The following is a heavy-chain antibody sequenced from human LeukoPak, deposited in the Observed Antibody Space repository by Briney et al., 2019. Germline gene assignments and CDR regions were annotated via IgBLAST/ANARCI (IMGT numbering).Heavy chain of an antibody. D-gene: IGHD5-12*01. V-gene: IGHV3-23*01. CDR3: AKGDMPIVARALDY. CDR1: GFTFSDYA. CDR2: LSGSGGST. J-gene: IGHJ4*02. Sequence: GGSLRLSCAASGFTFSDYAMNWVRQAPGKGLEWVSALSGSGGSTYYADSVQGRFTISRNNYENTLYLQMSRLRAEDTAVYYCAKGDMPIVARALDYWGQGTPVTVSS.